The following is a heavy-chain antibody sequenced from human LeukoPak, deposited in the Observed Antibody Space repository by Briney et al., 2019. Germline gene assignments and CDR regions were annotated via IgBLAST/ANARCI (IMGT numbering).Heavy chain of an antibody. CDR2: IKSKTDGGKT. CDR1: GFPFSNAW. CDR3: STVSPYYGSGTTSPDS. V-gene: IGHV3-15*01. Sequence: GGSLKLSCAASGFPFSNAWMSWVRQAPGKGLEWVGRIKSKTDGGKTDYAAPVQGRFSISRDDSENTLYLQMNGLNTEDTAVYYCSTVSPYYGSGTTSPDSWGQGTLVVVSS. D-gene: IGHD3-10*01. J-gene: IGHJ4*02.